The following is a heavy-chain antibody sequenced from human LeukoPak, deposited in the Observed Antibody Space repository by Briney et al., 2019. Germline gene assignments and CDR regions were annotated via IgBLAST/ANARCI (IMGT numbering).Heavy chain of an antibody. D-gene: IGHD3-10*01. V-gene: IGHV5-51*01. CDR3: ARRGGLYGSGSYRFDP. CDR1: GYSFTTYW. CDR2: IYPGDSDT. J-gene: IGHJ5*02. Sequence: GESLKISCKGSGYSFTTYWIGWVRQMPGKGLEWMGIIYPGDSDTRYSPSFQGQVTISADKSISTAYLQWSGLKASDTAMYYCARRGGLYGSGSYRFDPWGQGTLVTVSS.